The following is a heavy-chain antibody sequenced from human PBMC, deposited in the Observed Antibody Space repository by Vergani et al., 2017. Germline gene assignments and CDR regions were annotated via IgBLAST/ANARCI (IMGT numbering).Heavy chain of an antibody. V-gene: IGHV1-8*01. CDR1: GYSFTSHD. CDR2: MSPDSGNR. D-gene: IGHD4-11*01. CDR3: ARDYSNNNYCDP. J-gene: IGHJ5*02. Sequence: QVQLVQSGAEVKKPGASVKVSCEASGYSFTSHDIYWVRQAPGQGLEWMGWMSPDSGNRGFAQNFQGRISMTRNTSINTAYMELSSLTSEDTAIYYCARDYSNNNYCDPWGQGTLVTVSS.